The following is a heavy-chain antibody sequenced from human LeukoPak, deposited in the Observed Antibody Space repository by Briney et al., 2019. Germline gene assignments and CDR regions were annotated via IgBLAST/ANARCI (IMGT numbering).Heavy chain of an antibody. V-gene: IGHV4-59*01. J-gene: IGHJ5*02. CDR2: IYYSGST. CDR3: ARGDYSTPLYWFDP. Sequence: PSETLSLTCTVSGGSISSYYWSWIRQPPGKRLEWIGYIYYSGSTNYNPSLKSRVTISLDTSKNQFSLKLSSVTAADTAVYYCARGDYSTPLYWFDPWGQGTLVTVSS. D-gene: IGHD4-11*01. CDR1: GGSISSYY.